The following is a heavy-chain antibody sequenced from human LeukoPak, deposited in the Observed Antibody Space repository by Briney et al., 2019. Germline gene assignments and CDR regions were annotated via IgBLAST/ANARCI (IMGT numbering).Heavy chain of an antibody. CDR3: ATDEPPLIAAAGVY. Sequence: ASVKVSCKASGGTFSSSAISWVRQAPGQGLEWMGWIIPMFGTASYAQKFQDRVTITTDESTSTAYMELRSLRSEDPAAYYCATDEPPLIAAAGVYWGQGTLVTVSS. J-gene: IGHJ4*02. CDR2: IIPMFGTA. D-gene: IGHD6-13*01. CDR1: GGTFSSSA. V-gene: IGHV1-69*05.